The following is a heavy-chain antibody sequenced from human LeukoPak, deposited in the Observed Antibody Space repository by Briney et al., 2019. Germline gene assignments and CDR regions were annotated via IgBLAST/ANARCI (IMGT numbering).Heavy chain of an antibody. CDR1: GFSFSDHY. D-gene: IGHD3-10*01. CDR2: SRNKANSYTT. Sequence: GGSLRLSCATSGFSFSDHYMDWVRQAPGKGLEWVGRSRNKANSYTTDYAASVKGRFTVSRDASKNSLYLQMNSLRAEDTAVYYCAKMGTHYYDSGSYPTGWYWGQGTLVTVSS. J-gene: IGHJ4*02. CDR3: AKMGTHYYDSGSYPTGWY. V-gene: IGHV3-72*01.